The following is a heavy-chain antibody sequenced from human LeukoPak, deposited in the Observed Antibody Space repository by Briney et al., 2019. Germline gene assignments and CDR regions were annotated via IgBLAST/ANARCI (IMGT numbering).Heavy chain of an antibody. V-gene: IGHV1-46*01. Sequence: ASVKVSCKASGYTFTSYYMHRVRQAPGQGLEWMGVINPSGGSTSYAQKFQGRVTMTRDTSTSTVYMELSSLRSEDTAVYYCARPRVAGSGSAAIWGRGTLVTVSS. J-gene: IGHJ4*02. D-gene: IGHD3-10*01. CDR1: GYTFTSYY. CDR3: ARPRVAGSGSAAI. CDR2: INPSGGST.